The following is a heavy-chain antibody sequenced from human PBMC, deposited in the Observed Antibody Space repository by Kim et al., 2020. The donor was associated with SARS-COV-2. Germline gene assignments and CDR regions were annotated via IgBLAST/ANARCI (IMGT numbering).Heavy chain of an antibody. Sequence: GGSLRLSCAASGFTFSTYWMHWVRQAPGEGLEWVSRIDGDGGSTSYADSVKGRFTISTDNAKSTLYLQMNSLLAEDTAVYYCTRDPDYSKGASFDYWGQG. V-gene: IGHV3-74*01. CDR1: GFTFSTYW. CDR2: IDGDGGST. CDR3: TRDPDYSKGASFDY. J-gene: IGHJ4*02. D-gene: IGHD4-4*01.